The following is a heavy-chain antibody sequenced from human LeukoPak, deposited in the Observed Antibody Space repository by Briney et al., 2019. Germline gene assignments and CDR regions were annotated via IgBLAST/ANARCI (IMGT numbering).Heavy chain of an antibody. J-gene: IGHJ4*02. D-gene: IGHD5-24*01. CDR1: GGSISSYY. CDR2: IYYSGST. Sequence: PSETLSLTCTVSGGSISSYYWSWIRQPPGKGLEWIGYIYYSGSTNYNPSLKGRVTISVDASKNQFSLKLSSVTAADTAVYYCARDQGDGYNDYWGQGTLVTVSS. CDR3: ARDQGDGYNDY. V-gene: IGHV4-59*01.